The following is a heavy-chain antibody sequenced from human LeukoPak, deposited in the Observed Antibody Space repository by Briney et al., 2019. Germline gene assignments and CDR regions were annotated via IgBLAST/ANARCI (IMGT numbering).Heavy chain of an antibody. V-gene: IGHV3-30-3*01. CDR2: ISHDGSNQ. CDR3: ARGLYYQELDY. Sequence: GGSLRLSCAASGFTFSNFGIHWVRQAPGKGLEWVALISHDGSNQYYPDSVKGRFTISRDNSENTLSLHMNSLRAEDTAMYYCARGLYYQELDYWGQGTLVTVSS. CDR1: GFTFSNFG. J-gene: IGHJ4*02. D-gene: IGHD3-10*01.